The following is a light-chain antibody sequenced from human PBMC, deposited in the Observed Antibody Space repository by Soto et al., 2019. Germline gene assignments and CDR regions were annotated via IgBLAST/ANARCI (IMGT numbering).Light chain of an antibody. J-gene: IGKJ4*01. V-gene: IGKV1-9*01. CDR3: QQVKSYPRT. CDR2: EES. CDR1: QAITNN. Sequence: TQSPDALSVSLGGRATITCRASQAITNNLAWYQQKPGNPPKLLIYEESTLHSGVPSRFSGRKVGTQFILTIDSLQPEDFATYYCQQVKSYPRTFGRGTKVDIK.